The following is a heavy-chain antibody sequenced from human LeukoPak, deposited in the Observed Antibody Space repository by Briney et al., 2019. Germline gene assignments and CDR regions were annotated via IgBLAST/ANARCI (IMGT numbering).Heavy chain of an antibody. J-gene: IGHJ4*02. CDR1: GGSISSGDYN. CDR2: IYYSGST. V-gene: IGHV4-30-4*01. Sequence: SETLSLTCTVSGGSISSGDYNWSWIRQPPGKGLEWIGNIYYSGSTYYNPSLESRLTISVDTSKNQFSLKLSSVTAADTAVYYCASLIRGVIIEVFDYWGQGSLVTVSS. CDR3: ASLIRGVIIEVFDY. D-gene: IGHD3-10*01.